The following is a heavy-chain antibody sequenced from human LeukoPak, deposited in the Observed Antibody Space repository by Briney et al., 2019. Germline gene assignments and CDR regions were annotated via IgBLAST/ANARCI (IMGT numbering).Heavy chain of an antibody. CDR1: GFTFSSYA. V-gene: IGHV3-30*02. Sequence: SGGSLRLSCAASGFTFSSYAMHWVRQAPGKGLEWVAFIRYDGSNKYYADSVKGRFTISRDNSKNTLHLQMNTLRAEDTAVYYCAKAGPTDYWGQGTLVTVSS. J-gene: IGHJ4*02. CDR2: IRYDGSNK. CDR3: AKAGPTDY.